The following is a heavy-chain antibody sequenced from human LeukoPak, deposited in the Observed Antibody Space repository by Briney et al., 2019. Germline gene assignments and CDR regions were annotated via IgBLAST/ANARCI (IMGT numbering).Heavy chain of an antibody. CDR3: AKREMAVRAFDF. CDR1: GFTFNNYA. CDR2: INPSGSNT. D-gene: IGHD6-19*01. J-gene: IGHJ4*02. V-gene: IGHV3-23*01. Sequence: GGSLRLSCAAPGFTFNNYAVTWVRQAPGRGLEWVPTINPSGSNTYYAGSVKGRFTISRDNSKNTLYLQMNSLRAEDTAVYYCAKREMAVRAFDFWGQGTLVTVSS.